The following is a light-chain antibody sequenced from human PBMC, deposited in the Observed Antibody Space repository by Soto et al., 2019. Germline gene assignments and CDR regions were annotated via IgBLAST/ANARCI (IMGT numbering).Light chain of an antibody. V-gene: IGKV3-11*01. Sequence: EVVLTQSPDTLSLSPGERATLSCRASQTIRSYVAWYQQKPGQAPRLLIYDASNRATGIPARFSGSGSGTDFTLTISSLQPDDFATYYCQQYNSYSLTFGQGTKLEIK. CDR2: DAS. J-gene: IGKJ2*01. CDR1: QTIRSY. CDR3: QQYNSYSLT.